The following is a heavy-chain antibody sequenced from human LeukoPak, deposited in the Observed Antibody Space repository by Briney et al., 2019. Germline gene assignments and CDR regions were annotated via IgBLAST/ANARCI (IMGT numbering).Heavy chain of an antibody. Sequence: PGGSLRLSCAASGFTFSGYWMHWVRQVPGMGLMWVSRINSDGSSTSHAESVKGRFTISRDNAKNTLYLQMNSLRGEDTAVYYCARENDSSGYYLDAFDMWGPGTMVTVSS. CDR3: ARENDSSGYYLDAFDM. J-gene: IGHJ3*02. CDR1: GFTFSGYW. CDR2: INSDGSST. V-gene: IGHV3-74*01. D-gene: IGHD3-22*01.